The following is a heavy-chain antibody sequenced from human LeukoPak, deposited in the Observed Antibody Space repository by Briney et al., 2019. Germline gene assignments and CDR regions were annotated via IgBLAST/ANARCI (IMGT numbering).Heavy chain of an antibody. V-gene: IGHV4-34*01. Sequence: SETLSLTCAVYGGSFSGYYWSWIRQPPGRGLEWIGEINHSGSTNYNPSLKSRVTISVDTSKNQFSLKLSSVTAADTAVYYCARGYFPTIFGVAYDYWGQGTLVTVSS. CDR2: INHSGST. J-gene: IGHJ4*02. CDR1: GGSFSGYY. D-gene: IGHD3-3*01. CDR3: ARGYFPTIFGVAYDY.